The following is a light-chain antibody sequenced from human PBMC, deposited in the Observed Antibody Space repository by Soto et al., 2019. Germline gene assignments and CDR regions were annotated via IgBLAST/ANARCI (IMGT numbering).Light chain of an antibody. J-gene: IGKJ1*01. CDR1: QGVGND. CDR3: LQDYDYPWT. Sequence: AIQMTQSPSSLSSSVGDRVTVSCRASQGVGNDLGWYQHKAGKAPKLLIFAASTLQTGVPSRFSGSGSGTDFTLTSSGLQAEDSATYYCLQDYDYPWTFGQGTKVEVK. V-gene: IGKV1-6*01. CDR2: AAS.